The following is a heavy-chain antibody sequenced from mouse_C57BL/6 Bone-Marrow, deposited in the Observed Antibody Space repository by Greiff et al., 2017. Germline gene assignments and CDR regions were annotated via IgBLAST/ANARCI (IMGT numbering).Heavy chain of an antibody. CDR3: ARVDDYGGFAY. J-gene: IGHJ3*01. CDR2: ISDGGSYT. CDR1: GFTFSSYA. D-gene: IGHD2-4*01. V-gene: IGHV5-4*03. Sequence: EVKLVESGGGLVKPGGSLKLSCAASGFTFSSYAMSWVRQTPEKRLEWVATISDGGSYTYYPDNVKGRFTISRDNAKNNLYLQMSHLKSEDTAMYYCARVDDYGGFAYWGQGTLVTVSA.